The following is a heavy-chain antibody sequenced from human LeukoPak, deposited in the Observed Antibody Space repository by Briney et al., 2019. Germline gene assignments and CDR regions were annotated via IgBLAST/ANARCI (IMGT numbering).Heavy chain of an antibody. CDR1: GYTFTSYA. V-gene: IGHV1-2*02. CDR3: ARSYSGSYYDY. D-gene: IGHD1-26*01. CDR2: INPNSGGT. J-gene: IGHJ4*02. Sequence: ASVKVSCKASGYTFTSYAMNWVGQAPGQGLEWMGGINPNSGGTKNAQKFQGRGTMTRHTSISTAYMELSRLRSDDTAVYYCARSYSGSYYDYWGQGTLVTVSS.